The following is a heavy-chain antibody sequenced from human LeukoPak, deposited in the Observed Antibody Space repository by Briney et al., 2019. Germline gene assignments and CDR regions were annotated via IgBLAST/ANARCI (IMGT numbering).Heavy chain of an antibody. J-gene: IGHJ2*01. Sequence: GRSLRLSCTASGFTLSSFGMHWVRQAPGKGLEWVAVISDDGSNTYYADSVKGRFTISRDNSKNTLYLQLSSLRAEDTAVYYCAKDADTATIIYWYFDLWGRGTLVTVSS. CDR2: ISDDGSNT. D-gene: IGHD5-18*01. CDR3: AKDADTATIIYWYFDL. V-gene: IGHV3-30*18. CDR1: GFTLSSFG.